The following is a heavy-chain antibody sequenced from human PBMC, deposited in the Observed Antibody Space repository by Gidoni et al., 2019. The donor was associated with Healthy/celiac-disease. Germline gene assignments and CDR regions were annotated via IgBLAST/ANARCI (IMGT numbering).Heavy chain of an antibody. Sequence: EVQLLESGGALAPPGGSLRLSCAISGFSFSANAISWVRHTPGKGLEWVSGASKGGEYTYYADSVKGRFTVSAESAKNILYLKLDSLRVEDTAVYYCATQPKRGSVSPWYFDSWGQGTLVTVSS. V-gene: IGHV3-23*01. J-gene: IGHJ4*02. CDR2: ASKGGEYT. CDR3: ATQPKRGSVSPWYFDS. CDR1: GFSFSANA. D-gene: IGHD5-12*01.